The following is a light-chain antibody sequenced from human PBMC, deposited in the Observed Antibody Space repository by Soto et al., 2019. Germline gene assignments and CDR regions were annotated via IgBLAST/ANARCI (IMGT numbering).Light chain of an antibody. V-gene: IGKV3D-15*01. CDR3: QQYFSWPRGT. CDR1: QSVSSN. J-gene: IGKJ1*01. Sequence: EGVMTQSPATLSVSPGERATLSCRASQSVSSNLARYQQKHGQAPRLLIYGAFDRATGIPARFSGSGCGTEFNLSITSMQSEDYDVYYCQQYFSWPRGTFGQGTKVDIK. CDR2: GAF.